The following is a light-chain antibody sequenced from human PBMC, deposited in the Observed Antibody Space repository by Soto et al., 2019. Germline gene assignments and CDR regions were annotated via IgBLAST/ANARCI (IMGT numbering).Light chain of an antibody. CDR1: SSDIGTSNY. CDR3: SSYTSGSTVL. CDR2: DVT. J-gene: IGLJ3*02. V-gene: IGLV2-14*01. Sequence: QSALTQPASVSGSPGQSITISCTGTSSDIGTSNYVSWYQQYPGKAPRLMIYDVTSRPSGVSNRFSGSKSGNAASLTISGLQAEDDADYYCSSYTSGSTVLFGGGTQLTVL.